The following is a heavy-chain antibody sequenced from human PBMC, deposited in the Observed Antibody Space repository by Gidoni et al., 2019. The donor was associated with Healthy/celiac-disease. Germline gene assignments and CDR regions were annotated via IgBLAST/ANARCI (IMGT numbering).Heavy chain of an antibody. CDR1: GFTFSSYS. Sequence: EVQLVESGGGLVKPGGSLRLSCAASGFTFSSYSMNWVRQAPGKGLEGVSSISSSSSYIYYADSVKGRFTISRDNAKNSLYLQMNSLRAEDTAVYYCAREPNYYYGSGDGYDYWGQGTLVTVSS. CDR2: ISSSSSYI. D-gene: IGHD3-10*01. V-gene: IGHV3-21*01. CDR3: AREPNYYYGSGDGYDY. J-gene: IGHJ4*02.